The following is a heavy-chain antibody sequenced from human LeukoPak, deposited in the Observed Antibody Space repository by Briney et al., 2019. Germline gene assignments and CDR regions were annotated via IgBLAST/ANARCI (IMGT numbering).Heavy chain of an antibody. Sequence: SETLSLTCTVSGGSTSSYYWSWIRQPPGKGLEWIGYIYYSGSTNYNPSLKSRVTISVDTSKNQFSLKLSSVTAADTAVYYCASTDADTAMEFSIGAFDIWGQGTMVTVSS. CDR1: GGSTSSYY. J-gene: IGHJ3*02. V-gene: IGHV4-59*01. CDR2: IYYSGST. D-gene: IGHD5-18*01. CDR3: ASTDADTAMEFSIGAFDI.